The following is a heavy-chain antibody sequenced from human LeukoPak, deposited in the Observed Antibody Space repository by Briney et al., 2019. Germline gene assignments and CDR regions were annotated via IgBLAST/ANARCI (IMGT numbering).Heavy chain of an antibody. Sequence: SETLSLTCTVSGGSISSGGYYWSWIRQHPGRGLEWIGYIYYSGSTYYNPSLKSRVTISVDTSKNQFSLKLSSVTAADTAVYYCARVPIVEPPDYWGQGTLVTVSS. J-gene: IGHJ4*02. CDR3: ARVPIVEPPDY. D-gene: IGHD1-14*01. CDR1: GGSISSGGYY. V-gene: IGHV4-31*03. CDR2: IYYSGST.